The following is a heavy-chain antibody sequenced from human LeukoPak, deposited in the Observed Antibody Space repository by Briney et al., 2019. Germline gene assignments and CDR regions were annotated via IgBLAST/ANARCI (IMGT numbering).Heavy chain of an antibody. CDR1: GGSISGYY. Sequence: SETLSLTCTVSGGSISGYYYNWIRQPPGKGLEWIGYIYYSGSTNYNPSLKSRVTISPDTSKNQFSLKLSSVTTADTAVYYCARSVVTLYWYFDLWGRGTLVTVSS. J-gene: IGHJ2*01. D-gene: IGHD4-23*01. CDR3: ARSVVTLYWYFDL. CDR2: IYYSGST. V-gene: IGHV4-59*01.